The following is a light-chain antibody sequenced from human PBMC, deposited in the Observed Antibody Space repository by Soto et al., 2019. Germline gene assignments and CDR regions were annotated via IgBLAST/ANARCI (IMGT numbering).Light chain of an antibody. V-gene: IGKV3-15*01. CDR2: GAY. Sequence: EIVITQSPATVSLSPGGRAPLSCRASQNVNSNLAWYQQKPGQPPRLLIYGAYTRATGVPARFSGSGSGTEFTLTTNSLQSEDFAVYYCQQYNSWPPLTFGGGTKVDIK. CDR1: QNVNSN. CDR3: QQYNSWPPLT. J-gene: IGKJ4*01.